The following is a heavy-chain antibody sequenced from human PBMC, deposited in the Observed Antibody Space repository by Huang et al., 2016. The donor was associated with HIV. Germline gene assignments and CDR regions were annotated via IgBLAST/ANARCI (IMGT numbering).Heavy chain of an antibody. V-gene: IGHV4-34*02. J-gene: IGHJ4*02. CDR1: GESFSGYY. CDR3: ARRYNSRRDY. D-gene: IGHD3-22*01. Sequence: QVQLEQWGAGLLKASETLSLTCAVYGESFSGYYWNWLRQAPGQGLEWVGEINHSGNTNYNPSLKSRVNMSVDTSKSQFSLYLTSLSAADTGTYFCARRYNSRRDYWGRGTLVTVHS. CDR2: INHSGNT.